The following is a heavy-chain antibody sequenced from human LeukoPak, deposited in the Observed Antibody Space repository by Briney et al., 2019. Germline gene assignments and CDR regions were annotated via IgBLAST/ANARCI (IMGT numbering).Heavy chain of an antibody. V-gene: IGHV4-39*07. Sequence: SETLSLTCTVSGGSISSSSYYWGWIRQPPGKGLEWIGSIYYSGSTYYNPSLTSRVTISVDTSKNQFSLKLSSVTAADTAVYYCARRGRGLTGYYRLYYFDYWGQGTLVTVSS. J-gene: IGHJ4*02. CDR2: IYYSGST. CDR1: GGSISSSSYY. D-gene: IGHD3-9*01. CDR3: ARRGRGLTGYYRLYYFDY.